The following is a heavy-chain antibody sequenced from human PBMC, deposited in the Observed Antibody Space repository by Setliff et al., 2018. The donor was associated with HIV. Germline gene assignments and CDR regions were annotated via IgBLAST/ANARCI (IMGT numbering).Heavy chain of an antibody. Sequence: PGGSLRLSCAASGFNFSNYSVNWVRQAPGKGLEWISYISHSTSTIYYADSVKGRFTISRDNAKNSLYLQMNSLRAEDTAVYYCARERVLETYYNFWSGSDHWFDPWGQGTLVTVSS. J-gene: IGHJ5*02. V-gene: IGHV3-48*04. CDR3: ARERVLETYYNFWSGSDHWFDP. CDR1: GFNFSNYS. D-gene: IGHD3-3*01. CDR2: ISHSTSTI.